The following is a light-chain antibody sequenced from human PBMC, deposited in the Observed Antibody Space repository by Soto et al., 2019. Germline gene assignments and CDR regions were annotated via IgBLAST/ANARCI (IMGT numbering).Light chain of an antibody. CDR1: QSISSW. J-gene: IGKJ4*01. CDR3: QQYNSYPLT. V-gene: IGKV1-5*01. Sequence: IKMTQSPSTVSASVGDRVTINCRASQSISSWLAWYQQKPGKAPKLLIYDASSLESGVPSRFSGSGSGTEFTLTISSLQPDDFATYYCQQYNSYPLTFGGGTKVDIK. CDR2: DAS.